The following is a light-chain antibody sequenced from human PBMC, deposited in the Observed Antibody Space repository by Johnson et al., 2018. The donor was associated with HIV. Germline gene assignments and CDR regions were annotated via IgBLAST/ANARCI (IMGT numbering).Light chain of an antibody. V-gene: IGLV1-51*02. CDR2: EKN. J-gene: IGLJ1*01. Sequence: QSVFTQPPSVSAAPGQKVTISCSGSSSNIRNNYVSWYQQLPGTAPKLLIYEKNKRPSGIPDRFSASKSGTSATLGITGLQPGDEADYYCGSWDSSLSAHYVFGTGTKVTVL. CDR3: GSWDSSLSAHYV. CDR1: SSNIRNNY.